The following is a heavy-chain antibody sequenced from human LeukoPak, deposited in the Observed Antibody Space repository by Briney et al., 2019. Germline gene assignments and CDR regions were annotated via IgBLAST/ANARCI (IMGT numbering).Heavy chain of an antibody. CDR3: ARLIYGGNSVGAFDI. CDR2: IYPGDSDT. CDR1: GYSFTSYW. Sequence: NHGESLNISCKGSGYSFTSYWIGWVRQMPGKGLEWMGSIYPGDSDTRYSPSFQGQVTISADKSISTAYLQWSSLKASDTAMYYCARLIYGGNSVGAFDIWGQGTMVTVSS. J-gene: IGHJ3*02. V-gene: IGHV5-51*01. D-gene: IGHD4-23*01.